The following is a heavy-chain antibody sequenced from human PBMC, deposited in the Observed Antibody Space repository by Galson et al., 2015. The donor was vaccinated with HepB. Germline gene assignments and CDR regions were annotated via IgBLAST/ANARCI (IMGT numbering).Heavy chain of an antibody. Sequence: QSGAEVKKPGEPLKISCTGSGYSFISYWIGWVRQMPGEGLEWMGIIYPRDSYTTYSPSFQGQVTLSADRSISTAYLQWSSLKASDTAIYYCARRAAGSIPFDYWGQGTLVTVSS. CDR2: IYPRDSYT. J-gene: IGHJ4*02. D-gene: IGHD2-2*02. CDR3: ARRAAGSIPFDY. V-gene: IGHV5-51*01. CDR1: GYSFISYW.